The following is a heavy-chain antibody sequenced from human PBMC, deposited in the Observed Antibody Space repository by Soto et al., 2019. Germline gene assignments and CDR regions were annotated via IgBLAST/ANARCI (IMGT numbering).Heavy chain of an antibody. CDR2: ISSSGSTI. V-gene: IGHV3-11*01. Sequence: GGPLRLSCAASGFTFSDYYMSWIRQAPGKGLEWVSYISSSGSTIYYADSVKGRFTISRDNAKNSLYLQMNSLRAEDTAVYYCARESPRGGFTIDYWGQGTLVTVSS. D-gene: IGHD2-15*01. CDR3: ARESPRGGFTIDY. CDR1: GFTFSDYY. J-gene: IGHJ4*02.